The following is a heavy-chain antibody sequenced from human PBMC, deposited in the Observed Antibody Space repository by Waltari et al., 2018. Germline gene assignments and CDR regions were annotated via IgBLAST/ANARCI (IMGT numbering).Heavy chain of an antibody. CDR1: GGSVSSDSYY. D-gene: IGHD2-15*01. CDR3: ARDVVVVAATHYYYYMDV. CDR2: IYTSGST. V-gene: IGHV4-61*02. J-gene: IGHJ6*03. Sequence: QVQLQESGPGLVKPSQTLSLTCTVSGGSVSSDSYYWSWIRQPAGKGLEWIGRIYTSGSTNYNPSLKSRVTISVDTSKNQFSLKLSSVTAADTAVYYCARDVVVVAATHYYYYMDVWGKGTTVTVSS.